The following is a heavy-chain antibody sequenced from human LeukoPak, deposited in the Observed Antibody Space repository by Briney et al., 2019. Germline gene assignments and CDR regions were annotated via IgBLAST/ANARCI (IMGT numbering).Heavy chain of an antibody. D-gene: IGHD6-13*01. CDR1: GFAFSTYG. Sequence: PGGSLRLSCAASGFAFSTYGMSWVRQAPGKGLEWVSTTSGNGGSTYYADSVKGRFTISRDNSKNTLYLQMNSLRGEDTAVYYCAKEYSSSLDYWGQGTLVTVSS. V-gene: IGHV3-23*01. J-gene: IGHJ4*02. CDR2: TSGNGGST. CDR3: AKEYSSSLDY.